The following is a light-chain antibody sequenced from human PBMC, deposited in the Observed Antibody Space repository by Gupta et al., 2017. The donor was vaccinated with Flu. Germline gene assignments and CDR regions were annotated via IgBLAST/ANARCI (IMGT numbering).Light chain of an antibody. CDR1: QNIDRY. CDR3: QQSYSRPLT. J-gene: IGKJ4*01. CDR2: TAS. Sequence: DIQMTQSPSSLSASVGDRVTITCRASQNIDRYLNWYQQKSGKAPKLLIYTASTLHSGVPSRFSGNGNGTDFTLTISSLLPEDFAVYYCQQSYSRPLTFGGGTKVEIK. V-gene: IGKV1-39*01.